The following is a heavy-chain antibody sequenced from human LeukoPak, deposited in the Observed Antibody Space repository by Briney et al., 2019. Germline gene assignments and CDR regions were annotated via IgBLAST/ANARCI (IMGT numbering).Heavy chain of an antibody. V-gene: IGHV3-48*02. Sequence: GGSLRLSCAASALTFSSYAMSWVRQAPGKGLEWISFISSSSTNIYYADSVKGRFTVSRDIAKNSLYLQMNSLRDEDTAVYYCARADAYCGGDCYPYYFDYWGQGTRVTVSS. CDR2: ISSSSTNI. CDR1: ALTFSSYA. CDR3: ARADAYCGGDCYPYYFDY. D-gene: IGHD2-21*02. J-gene: IGHJ4*02.